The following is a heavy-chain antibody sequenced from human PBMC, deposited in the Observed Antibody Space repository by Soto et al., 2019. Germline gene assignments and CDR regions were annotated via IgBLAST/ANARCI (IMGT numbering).Heavy chain of an antibody. CDR1: GVISTNY. Sequence: GGSLRLSCAASGVISTNYMSWVRQAPGKGLEWVSVIYSDSSTYYADSVKGRFTISRDNSKNTLYLQMNNLRAEDTALYYCARDDRRGGYYYYALDVWGQGTTVTVSS. CDR2: IYSDSST. V-gene: IGHV3-66*01. CDR3: ARDDRRGGYYYYALDV. D-gene: IGHD3-22*01. J-gene: IGHJ6*02.